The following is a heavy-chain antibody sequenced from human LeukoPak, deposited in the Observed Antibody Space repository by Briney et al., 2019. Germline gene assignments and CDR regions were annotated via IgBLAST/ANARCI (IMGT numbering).Heavy chain of an antibody. V-gene: IGHV4-38-2*01. CDR3: AGGITFGGVIVPQPFDY. D-gene: IGHD3-16*02. Sequence: SETLSLTCAVSGYSISSGYYWGWLRQPPGKGLEWIGSIHHSGSTYYNPSLKSRVTISVDTSKNQFSLKLSSVTAADAAVYYCAGGITFGGVIVPQPFDYWGQGTLVTVSS. CDR1: GYSISSGYY. CDR2: IHHSGST. J-gene: IGHJ4*02.